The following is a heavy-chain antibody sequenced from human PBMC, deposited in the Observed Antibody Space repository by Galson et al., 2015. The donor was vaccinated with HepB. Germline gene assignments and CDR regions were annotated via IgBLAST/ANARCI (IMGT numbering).Heavy chain of an antibody. D-gene: IGHD3-10*01. CDR3: ARDPLGSPGRNYYYGMDA. CDR1: GYTFTSYY. V-gene: IGHV1-46*04. J-gene: IGHJ6*02. Sequence: SVKVSCKASGYTFTSYYMHWVRQAPGQGLEWMGIINPSGGSRTYAQKLQGRVTMTRDTSTSTVYMELSSLRSEDTAVYYCARDPLGSPGRNYYYGMDAWGQGTTVTVSS. CDR2: INPSGGSR.